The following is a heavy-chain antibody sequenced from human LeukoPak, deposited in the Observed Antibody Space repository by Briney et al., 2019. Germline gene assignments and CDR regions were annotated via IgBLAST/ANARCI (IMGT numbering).Heavy chain of an antibody. Sequence: GGSLRLSCAASGFTFSSYAMSWVPQAPGKGLEWVSAISGSGGSTYYADSVKGRFTISRDNSKNTLYLQMNSLRAEDTAVYYCAKDGVYYDSSGYQDYWGQGTLVTVSS. V-gene: IGHV3-23*01. CDR2: ISGSGGST. D-gene: IGHD3-22*01. J-gene: IGHJ4*02. CDR3: AKDGVYYDSSGYQDY. CDR1: GFTFSSYA.